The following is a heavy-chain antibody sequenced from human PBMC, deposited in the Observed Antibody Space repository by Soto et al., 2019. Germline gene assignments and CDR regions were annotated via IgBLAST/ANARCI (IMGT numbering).Heavy chain of an antibody. CDR2: INSGGGNT. D-gene: IGHD2-21*02. J-gene: IGHJ4*02. V-gene: IGHV1-46*01. CDR3: AGGNCAGDCYFDY. Sequence: QVQLVQSGTEVKKPGASVKISCKASGYTFTGYYIYWVRQAPGQGLEFMGAINSGGGNTDYAQKFQGRVTVTRDTSTSTVYMERTSLRFDDTAVYYCAGGNCAGDCYFDYWGQGTLVTVSS. CDR1: GYTFTGYY.